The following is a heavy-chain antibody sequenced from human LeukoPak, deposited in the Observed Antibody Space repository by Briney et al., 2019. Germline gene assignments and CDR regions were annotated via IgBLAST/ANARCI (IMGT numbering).Heavy chain of an antibody. CDR1: GGSISSYY. CDR2: IYYSGST. J-gene: IGHJ6*02. D-gene: IGHD4-11*01. Sequence: PSETLSLTCTVSGGSISSYYWSWIRQPPGKGLEWIGYIYYSGSTNYNPSLKSRVTISVDTSKNQFSLKLSSVTAADTAVYYCARGPSTVTKYYYYYGMDVWGQGTTVTVSS. CDR3: ARGPSTVTKYYYYYGMDV. V-gene: IGHV4-59*01.